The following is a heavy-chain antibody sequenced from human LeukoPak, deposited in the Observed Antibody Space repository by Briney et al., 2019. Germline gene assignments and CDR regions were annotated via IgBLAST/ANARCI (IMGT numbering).Heavy chain of an antibody. D-gene: IGHD3-10*01. CDR3: AKDGSAVWFGELSHYFDY. CDR1: GFTFSDYG. Sequence: PGGSLRLSCAASGFTFSDYGMSWVRQAPGKGLEWVSGISGSGDSTYYTDSVKGRFTISRDNFKNTLYLQMTSLRAEDTAIYYCAKDGSAVWFGELSHYFDYWGQGSLVTVSS. V-gene: IGHV3-23*01. CDR2: ISGSGDST. J-gene: IGHJ4*02.